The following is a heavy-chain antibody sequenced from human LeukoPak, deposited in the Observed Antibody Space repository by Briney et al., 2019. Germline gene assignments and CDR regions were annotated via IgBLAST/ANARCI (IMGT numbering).Heavy chain of an antibody. CDR3: AKPDPFGGVIVTFDY. Sequence: SGGSLRLSCAASGFTFSSYAMSWVRQAPGKGLEWVSAISGSGGSTYYADSVKGRFTISRDNSKNTLYLQMNSLGAEDTAVYYCAKPDPFGGVIVTFDYWGQGTLVTVSS. CDR2: ISGSGGST. V-gene: IGHV3-23*01. D-gene: IGHD3-16*02. J-gene: IGHJ4*02. CDR1: GFTFSSYA.